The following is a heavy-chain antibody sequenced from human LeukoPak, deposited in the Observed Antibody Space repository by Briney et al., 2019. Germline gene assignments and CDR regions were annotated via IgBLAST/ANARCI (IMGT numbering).Heavy chain of an antibody. Sequence: SETLSLTCAVYGGFFGGYYWSWIRQPPGKGLEWIGEINHSGSTNYNPSLKSRVTISVDTSKNQFSLKLSSVTAADTAVYYCARVADYDILRFDYWGQGTLVTVSS. CDR3: ARVADYDILRFDY. CDR2: INHSGST. V-gene: IGHV4-34*01. J-gene: IGHJ4*02. D-gene: IGHD3-9*01. CDR1: GGFFGGYY.